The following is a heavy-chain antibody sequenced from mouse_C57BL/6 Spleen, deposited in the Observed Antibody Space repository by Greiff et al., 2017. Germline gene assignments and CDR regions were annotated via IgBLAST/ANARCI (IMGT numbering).Heavy chain of an antibody. CDR1: GYTFTSYW. Sequence: VQLQQPGAELVKPGASVKMSCKASGYTFTSYWITWVKQRPGQGLEWIGDIYPGSGSTNYNEKFKSKATLTVDTSSSTAYMQLSSLTSEDSAVYYGARADYDDVKDYYAMDYWGQGTSVTVSS. CDR2: IYPGSGST. V-gene: IGHV1-55*01. D-gene: IGHD2-4*01. CDR3: ARADYDDVKDYYAMDY. J-gene: IGHJ4*01.